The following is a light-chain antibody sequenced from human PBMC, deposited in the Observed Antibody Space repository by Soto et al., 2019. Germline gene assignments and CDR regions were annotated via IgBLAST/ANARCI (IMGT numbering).Light chain of an antibody. J-gene: IGKJ1*01. Sequence: DIQMTQSPSTLSASVGDRVTITCRASQSISSWLDWYQQTPGKATKLLIYKASSLESGVPSRFSGSGSGTEFTLTIRSLQPDDFATYYCQQFHSFSPTFGQGTKVEIK. CDR3: QQFHSFSPT. CDR1: QSISSW. CDR2: KAS. V-gene: IGKV1-5*03.